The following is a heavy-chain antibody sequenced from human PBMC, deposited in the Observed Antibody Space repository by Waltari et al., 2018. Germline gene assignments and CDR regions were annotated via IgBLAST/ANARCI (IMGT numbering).Heavy chain of an antibody. Sequence: QVQLVQSGAEVKKPGSSVKVSCKASGGTFSSYAISWVRQAPGQGLEWMGWMNPNSGNTGYAQKFQGRVTITRNTSISTAYMELSSLRSEDTAVYYCARWGEYRTPTVTTSWYGMDVWGQGTTVTVSS. CDR3: ARWGEYRTPTVTTSWYGMDV. CDR2: MNPNSGNT. J-gene: IGHJ6*02. D-gene: IGHD4-4*01. CDR1: GGTFSSYA. V-gene: IGHV1-8*03.